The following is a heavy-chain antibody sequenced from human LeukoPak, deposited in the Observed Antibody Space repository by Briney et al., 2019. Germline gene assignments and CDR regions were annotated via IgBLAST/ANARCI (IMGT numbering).Heavy chain of an antibody. Sequence: ASVKVSCKASGYTFTGYYMHWVRQAPGQGLEWMGWINPNSGGTNYAQKFQGRVTMTRDTSISTAYMELSRLRSDDTAVYYCARWADCSSTSCYDGIDYWGQGTLVTVSS. J-gene: IGHJ4*02. CDR1: GYTFTGYY. CDR3: ARWADCSSTSCYDGIDY. D-gene: IGHD2-2*01. CDR2: INPNSGGT. V-gene: IGHV1-2*02.